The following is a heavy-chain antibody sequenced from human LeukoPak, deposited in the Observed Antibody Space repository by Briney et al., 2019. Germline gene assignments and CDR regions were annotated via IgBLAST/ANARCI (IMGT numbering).Heavy chain of an antibody. D-gene: IGHD3-10*01. J-gene: IGHJ4*02. CDR1: GGSISSSSYY. CDR2: IYYSGRT. Sequence: PSETLSLTCTVSGGSISSSSYYWGWIRQPPGKGLKWIGSIYYSGRTYYNMSLKSRVTISIDTSKNQFSLKVNSVTAADTAVYYCARDNPYGSGTDYWGQGTLVTVSS. V-gene: IGHV4-39*07. CDR3: ARDNPYGSGTDY.